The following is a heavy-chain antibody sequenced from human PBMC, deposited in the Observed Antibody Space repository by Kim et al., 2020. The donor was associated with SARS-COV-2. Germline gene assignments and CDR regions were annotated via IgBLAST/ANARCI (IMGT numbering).Heavy chain of an antibody. V-gene: IGHV3-30*04. CDR1: GFTFSSYA. J-gene: IGHJ1*01. D-gene: IGHD2-15*01. CDR3: ARPNCSGGSCYSEN. Sequence: GGSLRLSCAASGFTFSSYAMHWVRQAPGKGLEWVAVISYDGSNKYYADSVKGRFTISRDNSKNTLYLQMNSLRAEDTAVYYCARPNCSGGSCYSENWGQG. CDR2: ISYDGSNK.